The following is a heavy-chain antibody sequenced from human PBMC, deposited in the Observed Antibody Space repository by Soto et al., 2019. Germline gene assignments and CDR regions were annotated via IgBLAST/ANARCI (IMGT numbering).Heavy chain of an antibody. J-gene: IGHJ6*02. Sequence: GESLKISCKGSGYSFAGYWITWVRQKPGKGLEWMGRIDPSDSQTYYSPSFRGHVTISATKSITTVFLQWSSLRASDTAMYYCARHRYNNDPTDNDMDVWGQGTTVTAP. V-gene: IGHV5-10-1*01. D-gene: IGHD1-20*01. CDR1: GYSFAGYW. CDR2: IDPSDSQT. CDR3: ARHRYNNDPTDNDMDV.